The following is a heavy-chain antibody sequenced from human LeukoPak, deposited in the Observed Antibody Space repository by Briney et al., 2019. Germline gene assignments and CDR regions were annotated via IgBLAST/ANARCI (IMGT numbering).Heavy chain of an antibody. D-gene: IGHD1-14*01. Sequence: SETLSLTCTVSGGSISGYYWSWIRQPPGKGLEWIGYIYYSGSTNYNPSLKSRVTISADTSKNQFSLKLSSVTAADTAVYYCAGTGYYYYYGMDVWGQGTTVTVSS. CDR1: GGSISGYY. V-gene: IGHV4-59*01. CDR3: AGTGYYYYYGMDV. CDR2: IYYSGST. J-gene: IGHJ6*02.